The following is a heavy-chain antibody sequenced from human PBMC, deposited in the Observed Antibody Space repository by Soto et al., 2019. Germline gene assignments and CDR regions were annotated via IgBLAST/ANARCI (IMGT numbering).Heavy chain of an antibody. D-gene: IGHD1-7*01. CDR1: GYTFTCYY. CDR2: INPNSGGT. Sequence: ASVKVSCKASGYTFTCYYMHWVRQAPGQGLEWMGWINPNSGGTNYAQKFQGWVTMTRDTSISTAYMELSRLRSDDTAVYYCARSLLELQGGDAFDIWGQGTMVTVSS. V-gene: IGHV1-2*04. CDR3: ARSLLELQGGDAFDI. J-gene: IGHJ3*02.